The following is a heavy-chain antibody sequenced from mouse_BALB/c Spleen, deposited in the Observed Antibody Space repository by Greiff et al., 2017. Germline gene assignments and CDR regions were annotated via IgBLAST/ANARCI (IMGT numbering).Heavy chain of an antibody. CDR1: GYTFSSYW. D-gene: IGHD2-14*01. V-gene: IGHV1-9*01. J-gene: IGHJ3*01. CDR2: ILPGSGST. Sequence: QVQLQQSGAELMKPGASVKISCKATGYTFSSYWIEWVKQRPGHGLEWIGEILPGSGSTNYNEKFKGKATFTADTSSNTAYMQLSSLTSEDSAVYYCARKENRPWFAYWGQGTLVTVSA. CDR3: ARKENRPWFAY.